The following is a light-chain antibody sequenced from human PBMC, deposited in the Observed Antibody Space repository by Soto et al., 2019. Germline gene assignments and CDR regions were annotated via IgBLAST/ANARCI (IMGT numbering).Light chain of an antibody. Sequence: EIVLTQSPCTLSLSPGERAXLSXXXXQIVSSNYLAWYQQKPGQAPRLLIYGASSRATGIPDRFSGSGSGTDFTLTISRLEPEDFAVSYCQQYGSSSXTFGQGTRLE. CDR3: QQYGSSSXT. V-gene: IGKV3-20*01. J-gene: IGKJ5*01. CDR2: GAS. CDR1: QIVSSNY.